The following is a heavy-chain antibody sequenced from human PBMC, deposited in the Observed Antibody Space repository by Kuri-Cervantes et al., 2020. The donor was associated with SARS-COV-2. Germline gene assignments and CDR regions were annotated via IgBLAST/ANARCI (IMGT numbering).Heavy chain of an antibody. CDR2: IKQDGSEK. J-gene: IGHJ4*02. V-gene: IGHV3-7*05. Sequence: ETLSLTCAASGFTFSSYWMSWVRQAPGKGLEWVANIKQDGSEKYYVDSVKGRFTISRDNAKNSLYLQMNSLRAEDTAVYYCARAIALWFGNDYWGQGTLVTVSS. D-gene: IGHD3-10*01. CDR1: GFTFSSYW. CDR3: ARAIALWFGNDY.